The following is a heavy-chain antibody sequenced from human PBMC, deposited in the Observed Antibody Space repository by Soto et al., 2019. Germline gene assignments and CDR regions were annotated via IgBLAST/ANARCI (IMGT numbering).Heavy chain of an antibody. Sequence: QVQLVQSGAEVKKPGASVKVSCKASGYTFTSYGISWVRQDPGQGLEWMGWISAYNGNTNYAQKLQGRVTMTTDTSTSTAYMELRSLRSDDTAVYYCARDRVHYGSGMDWFDPWGQGTLVTVSS. CDR3: ARDRVHYGSGMDWFDP. CDR1: GYTFTSYG. J-gene: IGHJ5*02. D-gene: IGHD3-10*01. CDR2: ISAYNGNT. V-gene: IGHV1-18*01.